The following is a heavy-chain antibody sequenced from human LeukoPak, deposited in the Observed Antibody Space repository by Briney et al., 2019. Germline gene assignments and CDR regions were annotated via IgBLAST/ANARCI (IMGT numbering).Heavy chain of an antibody. CDR1: GFTFNNYW. D-gene: IGHD6-13*01. CDR2: IKQDGREK. CDR3: TRDEAAATN. Sequence: GGSLRLSCAGSGFTFNNYWMSRVRQAPGKGPEWVANIKQDGREKHYVDSVKGRFTISRDNAKSSLYLQMNSLRAEDTAVYYCTRDEAAATNWGQGTLVTVSS. J-gene: IGHJ4*02. V-gene: IGHV3-7*01.